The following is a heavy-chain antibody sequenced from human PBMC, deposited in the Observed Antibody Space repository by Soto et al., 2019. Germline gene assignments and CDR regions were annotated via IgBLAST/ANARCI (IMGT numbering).Heavy chain of an antibody. D-gene: IGHD6-19*01. Sequence: QVQLVQSGAEVKKPGASVKVSCKASGYTFTGYYMHWVRQAPGQGLEWMGWINPNSGGTNYAQKVQGRVTMTRDTSISTAYMELSRLRSDDTAVYYCALAVAYYYYYGMDVWGQGTTVTVSS. CDR1: GYTFTGYY. CDR3: ALAVAYYYYYGMDV. CDR2: INPNSGGT. J-gene: IGHJ6*02. V-gene: IGHV1-2*02.